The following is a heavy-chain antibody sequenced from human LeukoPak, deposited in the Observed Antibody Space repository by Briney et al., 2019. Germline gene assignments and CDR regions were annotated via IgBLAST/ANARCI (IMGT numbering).Heavy chain of an antibody. CDR3: ATRPASETYYAVFDY. CDR1: GVTFSNHA. CDR2: ITGSGGST. J-gene: IGHJ4*02. V-gene: IGHV3-23*01. D-gene: IGHD1-26*01. Sequence: PGGSLRLSCAASGVTFSNHAMSWVRQAPGKGLEWGSGITGSGGSTYHAESVKGRFTISRDNSKNTLYLEMNSLRAEDTAVYFCATRPASETYYAVFDYWGQGTLVTVSS.